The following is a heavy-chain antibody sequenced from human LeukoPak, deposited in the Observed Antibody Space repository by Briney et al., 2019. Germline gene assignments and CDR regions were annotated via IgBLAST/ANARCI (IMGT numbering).Heavy chain of an antibody. D-gene: IGHD2-2*01. CDR3: ARADYCSSTSYPPSGYYYMDL. J-gene: IGHJ6*03. Sequence: GGSLRLSCAASGFTVSSNYMSWVRQAPGKGLEWVSVIYSGGSTYYPDSVKGRLTISRDNSKNTLYLQMNSLRAEDTAVYYCARADYCSSTSYPPSGYYYMDLWGKGTKVTISS. CDR1: GFTVSSNY. CDR2: IYSGGST. V-gene: IGHV3-53*01.